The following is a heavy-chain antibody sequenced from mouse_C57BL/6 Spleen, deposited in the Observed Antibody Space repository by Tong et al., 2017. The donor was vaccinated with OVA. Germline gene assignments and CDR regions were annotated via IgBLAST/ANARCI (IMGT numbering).Heavy chain of an antibody. V-gene: IGHV5-17*01. CDR1: GFTFSDYG. Sequence: EVQLQESGGGLVKPGGSLKLSCAASGFTFSDYGMHWVRQAPEKGLEWVAYLSSGSSTIYYADTVKGRFTISRDNAKNTLFLQMTSLRSEDTAMYYCARGHYYGSSYGGYYFDFWGQGTTLTVSS. CDR2: LSSGSSTI. J-gene: IGHJ2*01. D-gene: IGHD1-1*01. CDR3: ARGHYYGSSYGGYYFDF.